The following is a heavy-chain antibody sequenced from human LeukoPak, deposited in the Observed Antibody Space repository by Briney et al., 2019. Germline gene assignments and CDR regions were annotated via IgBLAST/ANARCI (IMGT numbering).Heavy chain of an antibody. CDR2: ISGSGGST. V-gene: IGHV3-23*01. CDR1: GFTFSSYA. CDR3: AKDQTVYDSSGYYDLGS. D-gene: IGHD3-22*01. Sequence: GGSLRLSCAASGFTFSSYAMSWVRQAPGKGLAWVSAISGSGGSTYYADSVKGRFTISRDNSKNTLYLQMNSLRAEDTAVYYCAKDQTVYDSSGYYDLGSWGQGTMVTVSS. J-gene: IGHJ3*01.